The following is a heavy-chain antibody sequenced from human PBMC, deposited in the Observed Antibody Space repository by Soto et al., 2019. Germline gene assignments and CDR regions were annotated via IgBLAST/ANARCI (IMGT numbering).Heavy chain of an antibody. Sequence: PGGSLRLSCAASGFTFSSYAMHWVRQAPGKGLEYVSAISSNGGSTYYANSVKGRFTISRDNSKNTLYLQMGSLRAEDMAVYYCARFFYDYIWGSYRSDAFDIWGQGTKVTVSS. D-gene: IGHD3-16*02. CDR2: ISSNGGST. V-gene: IGHV3-64*01. J-gene: IGHJ3*02. CDR3: ARFFYDYIWGSYRSDAFDI. CDR1: GFTFSSYA.